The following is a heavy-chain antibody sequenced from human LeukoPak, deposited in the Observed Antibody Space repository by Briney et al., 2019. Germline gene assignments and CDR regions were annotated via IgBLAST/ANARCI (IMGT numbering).Heavy chain of an antibody. D-gene: IGHD1-14*01. Sequence: PSETLSLTCAVSGGSISSGGYSWSWIRQPPGKGLEWIGYIYHSGSTYYNPSLKSRVTISVDRSKNQFSLKLSSVTAADTAVYYCAREPAGPEDGMDVWGQGTTVTVSS. CDR3: AREPAGPEDGMDV. CDR2: IYHSGST. V-gene: IGHV4-30-2*01. CDR1: GGSISSGGYS. J-gene: IGHJ6*02.